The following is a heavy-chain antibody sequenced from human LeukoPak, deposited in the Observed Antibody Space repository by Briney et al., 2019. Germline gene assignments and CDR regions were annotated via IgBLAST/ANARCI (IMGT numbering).Heavy chain of an antibody. V-gene: IGHV3-21*01. Sequence: KPGGSLRLSCAASGFTFSSYSMNWVRQAPGKGLEWVSSISSSSSYIYYADSVEGRFTISRDNAKNSLYLQMNSLRAEDTAVYYCARSGWRYCSSTSCYSWFDPWGQGTLVTVSS. CDR3: ARSGWRYCSSTSCYSWFDP. CDR2: ISSSSSYI. D-gene: IGHD2-2*02. CDR1: GFTFSSYS. J-gene: IGHJ5*02.